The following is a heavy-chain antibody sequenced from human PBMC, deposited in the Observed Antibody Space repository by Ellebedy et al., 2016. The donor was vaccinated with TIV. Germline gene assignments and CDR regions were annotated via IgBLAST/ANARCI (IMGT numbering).Heavy chain of an antibody. V-gene: IGHV1-8*01. CDR2: MNPDNGNT. CDR3: ARNLASTGNFDY. CDR1: GYVFTSYD. J-gene: IGHJ4*02. D-gene: IGHD1-1*01. Sequence: ASVKVSXXASGYVFTSYDIIWVRQATGQGLEWMGWMNPDNGNTGYAQNFQGRVTMTRDTSISTAYMELSSLSSEDTAVYFCARNLASTGNFDYWGQGTLVTVSS.